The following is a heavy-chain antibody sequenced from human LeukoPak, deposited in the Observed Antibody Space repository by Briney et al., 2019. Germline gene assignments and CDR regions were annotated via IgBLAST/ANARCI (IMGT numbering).Heavy chain of an antibody. CDR3: ARSVYYYDDFDY. D-gene: IGHD3-22*01. Sequence: SETLSLTCTVSGGSVSSYYWSWIRQPPGKGLEWIGYVYYSGSTNYNPSLKSRVTISVDTSKNQFSLNLTSVTAADTAVYYCARSVYYYDDFDYWGQGTLVTVSS. V-gene: IGHV4-59*08. CDR1: GGSVSSYY. CDR2: VYYSGST. J-gene: IGHJ4*02.